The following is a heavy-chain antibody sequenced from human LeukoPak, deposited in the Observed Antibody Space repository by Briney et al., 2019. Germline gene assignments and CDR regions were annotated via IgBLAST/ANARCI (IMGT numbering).Heavy chain of an antibody. D-gene: IGHD2-2*01. V-gene: IGHV4-38-2*02. J-gene: IGHJ4*02. CDR1: GYSISSGYY. CDR2: IYHSGST. CDR3: ARLSSTSCYSSCFDY. Sequence: SETLSLTCTVSGYSISSGYYWGWIRQPPGKGLEGLGNIYHSGSTYYNPSLESRVTISVDTSKNQFSLKLSSVTAADTAVYYCARLSSTSCYSSCFDYWGQGTLVTVSS.